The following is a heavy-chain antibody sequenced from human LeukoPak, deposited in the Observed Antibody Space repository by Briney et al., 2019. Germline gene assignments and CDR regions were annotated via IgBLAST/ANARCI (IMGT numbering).Heavy chain of an antibody. CDR2: INSDGSST. J-gene: IGHJ5*02. CDR3: ARTGIAARPTVWFDP. V-gene: IGHV3-74*01. Sequence: GGSLRLSCAASGFTFSNYWMHWVRQAPGKRLVWVSYINSDGSSTNYADSVKGRLTISRDNAKDTLYLQMNSLRAEDTAVYYCARTGIAARPTVWFDPWGQETLVTVSS. D-gene: IGHD6-6*01. CDR1: GFTFSNYW.